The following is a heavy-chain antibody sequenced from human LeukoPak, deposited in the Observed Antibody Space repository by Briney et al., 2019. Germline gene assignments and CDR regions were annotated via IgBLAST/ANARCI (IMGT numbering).Heavy chain of an antibody. D-gene: IGHD3-9*01. V-gene: IGHV3-30-3*01. J-gene: IGHJ4*02. CDR1: GFTFSRYW. CDR3: ARGDILTGPYYFDY. Sequence: GGSLRLSCAASGFTFSRYWMHWVRQAPGKGLQWVAVISFDGSTKYYADSVRGRFTISRDNSKNTLYLQINSLRPEDTAVYYCARGDILTGPYYFDYWGQGTLVTVSS. CDR2: ISFDGSTK.